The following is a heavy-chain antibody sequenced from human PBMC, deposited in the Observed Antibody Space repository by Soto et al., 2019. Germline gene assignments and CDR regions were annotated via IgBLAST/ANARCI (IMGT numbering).Heavy chain of an antibody. CDR3: ARHDYGDLNYFAP. CDR2: INSGGGGT. Sequence: GGSLRLACAASGVTFSSYAMSWVRQAPGKGLEWVSVINSGGGGTYYAVSVKGRFTISRDNSKNTLYLQMNSLRAEDTAVYYCARHDYGDLNYFAPWGQGTLVPVSS. CDR1: GVTFSSYA. J-gene: IGHJ5*02. V-gene: IGHV3-23*03. D-gene: IGHD4-17*01.